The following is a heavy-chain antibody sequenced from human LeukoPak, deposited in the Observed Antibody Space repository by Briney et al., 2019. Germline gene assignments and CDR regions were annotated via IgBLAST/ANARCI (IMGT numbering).Heavy chain of an antibody. V-gene: IGHV1-3*01. CDR3: ESIAYCGGDCYFDY. Sequence: ASVKVSCKASGYTFTSYAMHWVRQAPGQRLEWMGWINAGNGNTKYSQKFQGRVTITRYTSASIAYMELSSLRSEDTAVYYCESIAYCGGDCYFDYWGQGTLVTVSS. J-gene: IGHJ4*02. CDR2: INAGNGNT. D-gene: IGHD2-21*02. CDR1: GYTFTSYA.